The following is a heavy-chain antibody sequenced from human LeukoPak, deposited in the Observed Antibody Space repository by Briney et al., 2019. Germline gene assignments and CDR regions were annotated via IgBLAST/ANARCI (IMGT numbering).Heavy chain of an antibody. J-gene: IGHJ6*02. CDR2: INPNSGGT. V-gene: IGHV1-2*02. D-gene: IGHD3-9*01. Sequence: ASVKVSCKASGYTFTGYYMHWVRQAPGQGLEWMGWINPNSGGTNYAQKFQGRVTMTRDTSISTAYMELSRLRSDDTAVYYCASIAGYDILTGYSYYYYYGMDVWGQGTTVTVSS. CDR3: ASIAGYDILTGYSYYYYYGMDV. CDR1: GYTFTGYY.